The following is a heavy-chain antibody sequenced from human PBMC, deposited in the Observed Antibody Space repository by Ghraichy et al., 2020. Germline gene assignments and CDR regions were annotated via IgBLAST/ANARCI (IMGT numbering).Heavy chain of an antibody. D-gene: IGHD6-13*01. V-gene: IGHV4-39*01. J-gene: IGHJ4*02. CDR1: GGSISSNNYY. CDR3: ARQDRYSSSWDFDY. CDR2: IYYSGST. Sequence: SETLSLTCSVSGGSISSNNYYWGWIRQPPGKGLEWIGSIYYSGSTYYNPSLKSRVTISVDTSKNQFSLKLSSVTAADTAVYYCARQDRYSSSWDFDYWGQGTLVTVSS.